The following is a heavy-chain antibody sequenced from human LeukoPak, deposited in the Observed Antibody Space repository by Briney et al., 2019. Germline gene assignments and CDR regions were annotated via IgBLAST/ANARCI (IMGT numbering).Heavy chain of an antibody. D-gene: IGHD6-19*01. CDR3: AKARSSGWYVIFDY. J-gene: IGHJ4*02. Sequence: GGSLRLSCAASGFTFSSYAMNWVRQAPGKGLEWVSVISGSGSSTYYADSVKGRFTISRDNSKNTLYLQMNSLRAEDAALYYCAKARSSGWYVIFDYWGQGTLVTVSS. V-gene: IGHV3-23*01. CDR1: GFTFSSYA. CDR2: ISGSGSST.